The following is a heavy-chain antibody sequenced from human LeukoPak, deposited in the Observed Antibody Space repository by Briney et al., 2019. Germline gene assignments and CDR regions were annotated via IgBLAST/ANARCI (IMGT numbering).Heavy chain of an antibody. Sequence: ASVKVSCKASGYTFTSYDINWVRQATGQGLEWLGWMNPNSGNTGYAQKFQGRVSMTRNTSISTAYMELSNLRSEDTAVYYCARVAGNCGGDCYPLLYWGQGTLVTVSS. CDR1: GYTFTSYD. CDR3: ARVAGNCGGDCYPLLY. D-gene: IGHD2-21*01. V-gene: IGHV1-8*01. CDR2: MNPNSGNT. J-gene: IGHJ4*02.